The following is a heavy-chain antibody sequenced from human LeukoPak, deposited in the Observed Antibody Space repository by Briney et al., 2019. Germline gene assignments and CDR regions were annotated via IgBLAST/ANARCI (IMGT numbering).Heavy chain of an antibody. J-gene: IGHJ3*02. V-gene: IGHV1-69*05. CDR2: IIPIFCTA. CDR1: GGTFSSYA. Sequence: SVKVSCKASGGTFSSYAISWVRQAPGQGLEWMGGIIPIFCTANYAQKFQGRVTITTDESTSTAYMELSSLRSEDTAVYYCAREVAAAGLDAFDIWGQGTMVTVSS. D-gene: IGHD6-13*01. CDR3: AREVAAAGLDAFDI.